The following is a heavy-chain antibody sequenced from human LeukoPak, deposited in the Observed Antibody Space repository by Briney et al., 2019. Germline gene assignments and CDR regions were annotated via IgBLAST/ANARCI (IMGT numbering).Heavy chain of an antibody. CDR2: IRSSSSYI. CDR3: AKDGGYSSSWLFDD. J-gene: IGHJ4*02. Sequence: GGSLRLSCAASGLTFSSYSMNWVRQAPGKGLEWVSSIRSSSSYIYYADSVKGRFTISRDNAKNSLYLQMNSLRAEDTAVYYCAKDGGYSSSWLFDDWGQGTLVTVSS. V-gene: IGHV3-21*01. CDR1: GLTFSSYS. D-gene: IGHD6-13*01.